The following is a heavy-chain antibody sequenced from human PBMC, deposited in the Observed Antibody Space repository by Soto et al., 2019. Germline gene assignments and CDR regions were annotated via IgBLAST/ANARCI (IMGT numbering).Heavy chain of an antibody. CDR3: ARDMGSSSWYKGDYYYYYGMDV. V-gene: IGHV3-11*06. D-gene: IGHD6-13*01. CDR1: GFTFSDYY. Sequence: QVQLVESGGGLVKPGGSLRLSCAASGFTFSDYYMSCIRQAPGKGLEWVSYISSSSSYTNYADYVKGRITISRDNAKNSLYLQMNSLRAEDTAVYYCARDMGSSSWYKGDYYYYYGMDVWGQGTTVTVSS. J-gene: IGHJ6*02. CDR2: ISSSSSYT.